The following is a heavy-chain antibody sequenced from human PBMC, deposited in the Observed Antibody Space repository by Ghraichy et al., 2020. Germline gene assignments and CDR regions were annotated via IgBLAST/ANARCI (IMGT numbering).Heavy chain of an antibody. CDR2: IYTSGST. CDR3: ARDHRHLVYRLTNWFDP. CDR1: GGSISSYY. D-gene: IGHD5/OR15-5a*01. V-gene: IGHV4-4*07. Sequence: SETLSLTCTVSGGSISSYYWSWIRQPAGKGLEWIGRIYTSGSTNYNPSLKSRVTMSVDTSKNQFSLKLSSVTAADTAVYYCARDHRHLVYRLTNWFDPWGQGTLVTVSS. J-gene: IGHJ5*02.